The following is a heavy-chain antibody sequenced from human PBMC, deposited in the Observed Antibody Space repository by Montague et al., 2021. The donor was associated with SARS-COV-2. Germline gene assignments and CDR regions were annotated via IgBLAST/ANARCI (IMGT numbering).Heavy chain of an antibody. V-gene: IGHV4-39*01. CDR1: GGSISSSSYY. CDR2: IYYSGGT. J-gene: IGHJ5*02. D-gene: IGHD3-3*01. Sequence: SETLSLTCTVSGGSISSSSYYWVWIRQPPGKGLEWIGSIYYSGGTYYNPSLKSRVTISVDTSKNQFSLKLSSVTAADTAVYYCARHSPFTIFGVVTTPGWFDPWGQGTLVTVSS. CDR3: ARHSPFTIFGVVTTPGWFDP.